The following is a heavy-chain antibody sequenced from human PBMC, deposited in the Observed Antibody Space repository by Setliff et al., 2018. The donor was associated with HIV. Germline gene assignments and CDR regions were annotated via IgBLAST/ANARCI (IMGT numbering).Heavy chain of an antibody. Sequence: ETLSLTCTVSGGSINSYYWNWIRQSPGKGLEWIGYIGYNGDTSYNPSLNSRVTLSVDMSKNQFSLKLSSVSAADTAVYYCAREERRNSPRITMIVVPREAQRPFDYWGQGTLVTVSS. CDR1: GGSINSYY. V-gene: IGHV4-59*12. CDR2: IGYNGDT. D-gene: IGHD3-22*01. J-gene: IGHJ4*02. CDR3: AREERRNSPRITMIVVPREAQRPFDY.